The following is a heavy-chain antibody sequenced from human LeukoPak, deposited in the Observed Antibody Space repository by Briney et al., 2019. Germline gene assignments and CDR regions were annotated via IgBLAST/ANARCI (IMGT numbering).Heavy chain of an antibody. CDR2: INHSGST. Sequence: SETLSLTCAVYGGSFSGYCWSWIRQPPGKGLEWIGEINHSGSTNYNPSLKSRVTISVDTSKNQFSLKLSSVTAADTAVYYCAREGARGGRPFDPWGQGTLVTVFS. CDR1: GGSFSGYC. CDR3: AREGARGGRPFDP. V-gene: IGHV4-34*01. D-gene: IGHD2-15*01. J-gene: IGHJ5*02.